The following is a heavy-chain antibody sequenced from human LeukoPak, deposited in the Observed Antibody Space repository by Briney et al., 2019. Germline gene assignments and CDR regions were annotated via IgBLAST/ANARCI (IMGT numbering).Heavy chain of an antibody. CDR3: AKDESVRNPSPIAVAGTGAFDI. CDR2: ISGSGGST. J-gene: IGHJ3*02. D-gene: IGHD6-19*01. CDR1: GFTFSSYA. Sequence: GGSLRLSCAASGFTFSSYAMSWVRQAPGKGLEWVSAISGSGGSTYYADSVKGRFTISRDNSKNTLYLQMNSLRAEDTAVYYCAKDESVRNPSPIAVAGTGAFDIWGQGTMVTVSS. V-gene: IGHV3-23*01.